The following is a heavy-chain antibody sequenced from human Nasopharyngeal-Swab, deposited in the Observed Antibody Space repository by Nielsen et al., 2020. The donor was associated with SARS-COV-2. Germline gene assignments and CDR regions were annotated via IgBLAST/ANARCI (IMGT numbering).Heavy chain of an antibody. D-gene: IGHD5-18*01. V-gene: IGHV3-48*03. Sequence: GESLKISCAASGFTFSSYEMNWVRQAPGKGLEWVSYISSSGSTIYYADSVKGRFTISRDNSKNSLYLQMNSLRAEDTAVYYCARGRAQLWSRVNGMDVWSQGTTVTVPS. J-gene: IGHJ6*02. CDR3: ARGRAQLWSRVNGMDV. CDR2: ISSSGSTI. CDR1: GFTFSSYE.